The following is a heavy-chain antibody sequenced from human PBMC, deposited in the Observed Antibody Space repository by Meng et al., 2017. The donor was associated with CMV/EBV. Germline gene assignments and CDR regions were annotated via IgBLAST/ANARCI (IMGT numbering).Heavy chain of an antibody. D-gene: IGHD4-23*01. J-gene: IGHJ4*02. Sequence: GGSLRLSCAASGFTFSEYHISWIRQAPGKGLEWVSDTSSNSGSIIYYADSVKGRFTISRDNAKNSLYLQMNSLRAEDTAVYYCARAYSPYGGNSRDFDYWGQGTLVTVSS. CDR2: TSSNSGSII. CDR3: ARAYSPYGGNSRDFDY. CDR1: GFTFSEYH. V-gene: IGHV3-11*01.